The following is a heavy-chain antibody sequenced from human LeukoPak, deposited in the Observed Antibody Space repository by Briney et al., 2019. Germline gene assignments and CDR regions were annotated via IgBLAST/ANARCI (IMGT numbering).Heavy chain of an antibody. J-gene: IGHJ4*01. CDR2: INPSGGST. CDR1: GYIFTSYY. V-gene: IGHV1-46*04. Sequence: ASVKVSFKASGYIFTSYYMHWVRQAPGQGLEWMGIINPSGGSTTYAQKLQGRVTMTRDTSTTTFYMELSSLRSEDTAVYYCARDPRGGYELDYWGHGTLVTVSS. D-gene: IGHD5-12*01. CDR3: ARDPRGGYELDY.